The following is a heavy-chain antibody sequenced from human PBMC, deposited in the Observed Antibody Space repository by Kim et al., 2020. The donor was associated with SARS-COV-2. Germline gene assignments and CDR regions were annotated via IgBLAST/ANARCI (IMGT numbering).Heavy chain of an antibody. CDR3: ARAGMYYDFWRGYSYYYYYGMDV. D-gene: IGHD3-3*01. CDR1: GGSISSYY. J-gene: IGHJ6*02. Sequence: SETLSLTCTVSGGSISSYYWSWIRQPPGKGLEWIGYIYYSGSTNYNPSLKSRVTISVDTSKNQFSLKLSSVTAADTAVYYCARAGMYYDFWRGYSYYYYYGMDVWGQGTTVTVSS. CDR2: IYYSGST. V-gene: IGHV4-59*13.